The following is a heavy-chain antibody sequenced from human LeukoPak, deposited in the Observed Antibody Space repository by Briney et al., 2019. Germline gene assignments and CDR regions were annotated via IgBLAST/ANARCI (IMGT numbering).Heavy chain of an antibody. J-gene: IGHJ6*03. D-gene: IGHD4-23*01. CDR1: GGSISSYY. CDR2: IYTGGSN. V-gene: IGHV4-4*07. CDR3: AREVADYGGYYYYHYMDV. Sequence: PSGTLSLTCTVSGGSISSYYWSWIRQPAGKGLEWIGRIYTGGSNNYNPSLKSRVTMSVDTSKNQFSLKLSSVTAADTAMYYCAREVADYGGYYYYHYMDVWGKGTTVTISS.